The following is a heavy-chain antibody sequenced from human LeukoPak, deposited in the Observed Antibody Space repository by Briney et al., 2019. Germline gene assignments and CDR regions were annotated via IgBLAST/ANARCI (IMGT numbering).Heavy chain of an antibody. CDR2: IYSGGTT. CDR3: AREVGSGSYLAHVFGI. V-gene: IGHV3-53*01. J-gene: IGHJ3*02. D-gene: IGHD1-26*01. Sequence: PGGSLRLSCAVSGFTVRSYFMSWVRQAPGMGLEWVSLIYSGGTTYYADSVKGRFTISRDNSKNTLYLQMNSLRADDTAVYYCAREVGSGSYLAHVFGIWGQGTMVTVSS. CDR1: GFTVRSYF.